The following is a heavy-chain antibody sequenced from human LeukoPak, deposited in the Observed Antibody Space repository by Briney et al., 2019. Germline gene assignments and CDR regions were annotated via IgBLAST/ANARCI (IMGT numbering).Heavy chain of an antibody. CDR3: ARGRTLKRYCSSTSCYNYFDY. D-gene: IGHD2-2*02. V-gene: IGHV1-69*05. Sequence: ASVKVSCKASGGTFSSYAISWVRQAPGQGLEWMGGIIPIFGTANYAQKFQGRVTITTDESTSTAYMELSSLRSEDTAVYYCARGRTLKRYCSSTSCYNYFDYWGQGTLVTVSS. J-gene: IGHJ4*02. CDR1: GGTFSSYA. CDR2: IIPIFGTA.